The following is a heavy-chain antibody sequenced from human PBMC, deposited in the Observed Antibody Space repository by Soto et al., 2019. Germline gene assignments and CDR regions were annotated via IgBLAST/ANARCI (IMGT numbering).Heavy chain of an antibody. CDR3: ARERGKVAARPFAFDI. J-gene: IGHJ3*02. CDR1: GYTFTGYY. D-gene: IGHD6-6*01. Sequence: ASVKVSCKASGYTFTGYYMHWVRQAPGQGLEWMGWINPNSGGTNYAQKFQGWVTMTRDTSISTAYMELSRLRSDDTAVYYCARERGKVAARPFAFDIWGQGTMVTVS. V-gene: IGHV1-2*04. CDR2: INPNSGGT.